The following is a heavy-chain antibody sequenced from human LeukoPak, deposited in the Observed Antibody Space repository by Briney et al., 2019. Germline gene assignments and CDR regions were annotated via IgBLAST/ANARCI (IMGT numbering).Heavy chain of an antibody. CDR1: GGSVSSGSYY. CDR3: AGQYCSSTSCYEISEYYFDY. V-gene: IGHV4-61*01. D-gene: IGHD2-2*01. CDR2: IYYSGST. J-gene: IGHJ4*02. Sequence: PSETLSLTCTVSGGSVSSGSYYWSWIRQPPGQGLEWFGYIYYSGSTNYNPSLKSRVTISVDTSKNQFSLKLSSVTAADTAVYYCAGQYCSSTSCYEISEYYFDYWGQGTLVTVSS.